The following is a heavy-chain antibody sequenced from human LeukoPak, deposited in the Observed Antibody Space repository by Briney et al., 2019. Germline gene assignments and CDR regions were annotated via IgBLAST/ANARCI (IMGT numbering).Heavy chain of an antibody. CDR1: GFTVSSNY. D-gene: IGHD3-3*01. V-gene: IGHV3-66*01. J-gene: IGHJ6*03. CDR2: IYSGGST. Sequence: PGGSLRLSCAASGFTVSSNYMSWVRQAPGKGLEWLSVIYSGGSTYYADSVKGRFTISRDNSKNTLYLQMNSLRAEDTAVYYCARDRRFSYYYMDVWGKGTTVTVSS. CDR3: ARDRRFSYYYMDV.